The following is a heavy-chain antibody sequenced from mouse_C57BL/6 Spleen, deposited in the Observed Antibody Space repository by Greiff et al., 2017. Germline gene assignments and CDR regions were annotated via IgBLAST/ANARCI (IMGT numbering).Heavy chain of an antibody. CDR2: IDPSDSYT. D-gene: IGHD1-1*01. V-gene: IGHV1-69*01. J-gene: IGHJ4*01. CDR3: ARRITTVVAPAYAMDY. Sequence: VQLQQPGAELVMPGASVKLSCKASGYTFTSYWMHWVKQRPGQGLEWIGEIDPSDSYTNYNQKFKGKSTLTVDKSSSTAYMQLSSLTSEDSAVYYCARRITTVVAPAYAMDYWGQGTSVTVSS. CDR1: GYTFTSYW.